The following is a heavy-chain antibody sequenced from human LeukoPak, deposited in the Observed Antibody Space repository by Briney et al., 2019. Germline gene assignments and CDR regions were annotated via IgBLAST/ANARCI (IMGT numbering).Heavy chain of an antibody. CDR2: ISGSGGSV. Sequence: GGSLRLSCAGSGFTFDNYALAWVRQAPGKGLEWVPSISGSGGSVYSAGSVTGRFTISRDNSKNTLYLQMNSLRAEDTAVYYCVREVPSLDYWGQGTLVTVSS. CDR1: GFTFDNYA. J-gene: IGHJ4*02. V-gene: IGHV3-23*01. CDR3: VREVPSLDY. D-gene: IGHD4/OR15-4a*01.